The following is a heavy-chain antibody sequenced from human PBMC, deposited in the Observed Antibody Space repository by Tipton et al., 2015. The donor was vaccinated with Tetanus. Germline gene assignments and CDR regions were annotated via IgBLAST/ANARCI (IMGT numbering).Heavy chain of an antibody. CDR2: IYNSGST. CDR3: ARDQARGARGWNYFDY. J-gene: IGHJ4*02. V-gene: IGHV4-31*03. CDR1: GGSISSGGYY. D-gene: IGHD1-26*01. Sequence: LVKPTQTLPLTCTVSGGSISSGGYYWSWIRQHPGKGLEWIGDIYNSGSTYYNPSLKSRVTILVDTAKNQFSLKLTSVTAADTAVYYCARDQARGARGWNYFDYWGQGSLVTVSS.